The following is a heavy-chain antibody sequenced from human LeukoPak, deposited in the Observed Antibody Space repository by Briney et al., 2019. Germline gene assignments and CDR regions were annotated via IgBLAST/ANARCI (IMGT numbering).Heavy chain of an antibody. Sequence: GGSLRLSCAASGFTFSSYAMHWVRQAPGKGLEWVAVISYDGSNKYYADSVKGRFTISRDNSKNTLYLQMNSLRAEDTAVYYCAKDRGFWSGYSDYWGQGTLVTVSS. D-gene: IGHD3-3*01. V-gene: IGHV3-30-3*01. CDR3: AKDRGFWSGYSDY. J-gene: IGHJ4*02. CDR1: GFTFSSYA. CDR2: ISYDGSNK.